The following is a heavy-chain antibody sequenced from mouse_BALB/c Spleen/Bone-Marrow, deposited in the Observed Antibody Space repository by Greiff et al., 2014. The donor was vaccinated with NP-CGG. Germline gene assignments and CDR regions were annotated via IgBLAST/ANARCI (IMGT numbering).Heavy chain of an antibody. J-gene: IGHJ1*01. D-gene: IGHD2-5*01. CDR2: IDPYYGDT. Sequence: VQLKESGPELEKPGASVKISCKASGYSFSGYNLNWVKQSNGQSLEWIGNIDPYYGDTTYNQKFKGKATLTVDGSSSTAYMQRKSLTSEDSAVYYCARKAYYTNWWYFDVWGAGTTVTVSS. CDR1: GYSFSGYN. CDR3: ARKAYYTNWWYFDV. V-gene: IGHV1-39*01.